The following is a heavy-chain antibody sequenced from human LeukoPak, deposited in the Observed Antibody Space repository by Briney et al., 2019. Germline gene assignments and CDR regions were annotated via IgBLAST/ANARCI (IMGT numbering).Heavy chain of an antibody. CDR3: ARREMGWNSRRGHNWFDP. Sequence: SETLSLTCTVSGGSISSSSYYWGWIRQPPGRGLEWIGSIYYSGSTYYNPSLKSRVTISVDTSKNQFSLKLSSVTAADTAVYYWARREMGWNSRRGHNWFDPWGQGTLVTVSS. J-gene: IGHJ5*02. V-gene: IGHV4-39*01. CDR1: GGSISSSSYY. D-gene: IGHD5-24*01. CDR2: IYYSGST.